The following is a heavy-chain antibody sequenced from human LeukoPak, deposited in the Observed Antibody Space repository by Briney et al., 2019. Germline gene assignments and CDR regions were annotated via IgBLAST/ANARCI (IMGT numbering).Heavy chain of an antibody. CDR1: TGSVSSGTYN. Sequence: PSETLSLTCTVSTGSVSSGTYNWTWIRQPAGKGLEWIGRIDTSGNTNYNPSLKSRVTMSLDTSKNQFSLKLSSVTAADTAVYYCARANRRGYYYYYYMDVWGKGTTVTISS. D-gene: IGHD1-14*01. V-gene: IGHV4-61*02. CDR2: IDTSGNT. CDR3: ARANRRGYYYYYYMDV. J-gene: IGHJ6*03.